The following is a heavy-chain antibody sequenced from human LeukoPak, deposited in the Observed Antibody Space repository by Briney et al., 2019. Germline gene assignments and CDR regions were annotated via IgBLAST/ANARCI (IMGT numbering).Heavy chain of an antibody. CDR1: GFTLRSHR. CDR2: IWYDGSNK. CDR3: AREGASGAFDI. D-gene: IGHD6-19*01. J-gene: IGHJ3*02. V-gene: IGHV3-33*01. Sequence: PGRPLRLSCAASGFTLRSHRMHGLPHAPGKGLEGVAVIWYDGSNKYYADSVKGRFTISRDNSKNTLYLQMNSLRAEDTAVYYCAREGASGAFDIWGQGTMVTVSS.